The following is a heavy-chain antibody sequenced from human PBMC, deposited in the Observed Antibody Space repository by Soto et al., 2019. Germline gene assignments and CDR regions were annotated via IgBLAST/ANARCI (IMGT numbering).Heavy chain of an antibody. V-gene: IGHV1-69*12. J-gene: IGHJ6*02. Sequence: QVPLVQSGAEVKKPGSSVKVSCKASGGTFNSYAISWVRQAPGQGLEWMGGIIPIFGSPNYAQKFQGRVTITADESTRTAYMELSRLRSEDTAVYYCARGKYQQLLFGSYYYDHYAMDVWGQGTTVTVSS. CDR3: ARGKYQQLLFGSYYYDHYAMDV. CDR1: GGTFNSYA. CDR2: IIPIFGSP. D-gene: IGHD2-2*01.